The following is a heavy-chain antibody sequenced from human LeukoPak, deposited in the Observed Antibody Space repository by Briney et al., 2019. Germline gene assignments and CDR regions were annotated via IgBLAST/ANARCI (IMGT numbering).Heavy chain of an antibody. Sequence: ASVKVSCKASGYTFTSYGISWVRQAPGQGLEWMGWISAYNGNTNYAQKLQGRVTMTTDTSTSTAYMELRSLRSDDTAVYYCARGCGPAMVRGVIIYWGQGTLVTVSS. CDR3: ARGCGPAMVRGVIIY. CDR1: GYTFTSYG. D-gene: IGHD3-10*01. V-gene: IGHV1-18*01. J-gene: IGHJ4*02. CDR2: ISAYNGNT.